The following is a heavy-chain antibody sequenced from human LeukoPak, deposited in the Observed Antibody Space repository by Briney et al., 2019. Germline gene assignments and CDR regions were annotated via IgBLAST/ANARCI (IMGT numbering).Heavy chain of an antibody. CDR3: TRGGGANYYGDYFDY. CDR2: MSYDETTA. V-gene: IGHV3-30*14. D-gene: IGHD1-26*01. CDR1: GFTLSSYY. J-gene: IGHJ4*02. Sequence: GGSLRLSCAGSGFTLSSYYMHRVRQAPDKGLEWVAVMSYDETTANYAGSVQGRFTVSRDNSKNTLFLQINSLRAEDMAMYFCTRGGGANYYGDYFDYWSQGTLVTVSS.